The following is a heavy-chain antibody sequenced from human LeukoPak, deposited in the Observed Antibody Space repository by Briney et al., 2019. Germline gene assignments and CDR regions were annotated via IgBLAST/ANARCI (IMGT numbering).Heavy chain of an antibody. CDR2: INAGNGNA. V-gene: IGHV1-3*01. CDR1: GYTFTSYA. Sequence: ASVKVSCKASGYTFTSYAMHWVRQAPGQRLEWVGWINAGNGNAKYSQKFQGRVTITRDTSASTAYMELSSLRSEDTAVYYCARSQGEYQLPYLDYWGQGTLVTVSS. D-gene: IGHD2-2*01. CDR3: ARSQGEYQLPYLDY. J-gene: IGHJ4*02.